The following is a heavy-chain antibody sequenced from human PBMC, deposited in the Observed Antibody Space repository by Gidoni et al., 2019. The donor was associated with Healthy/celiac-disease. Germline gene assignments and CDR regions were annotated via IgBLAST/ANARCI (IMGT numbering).Heavy chain of an antibody. V-gene: IGHV3-30*18. CDR2: ISYDGSNK. CDR3: AKDAHYYDSSGYYSHFDY. J-gene: IGHJ4*02. Sequence: QVQLVESGGGVVQPGRSLRLSCAASGFTFSSYGMHWVRQAPGKGLEWVAVISYDGSNKYYADSVKGRFTISRDNSKNTLYLQMNSLRAEDTAVYYCAKDAHYYDSSGYYSHFDYWGQGTLVTVSS. CDR1: GFTFSSYG. D-gene: IGHD3-22*01.